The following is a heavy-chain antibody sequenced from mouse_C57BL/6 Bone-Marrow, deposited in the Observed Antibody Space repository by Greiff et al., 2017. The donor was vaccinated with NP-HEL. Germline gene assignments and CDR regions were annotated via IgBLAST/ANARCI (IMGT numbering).Heavy chain of an antibody. V-gene: IGHV1-19*01. D-gene: IGHD2-4*01. J-gene: IGHJ3*01. CDR1: GYTFTDYY. CDR3: ARSPPYDYDGAY. CDR2: INPYNGGT. Sequence: EVQLQESGPVLVKPGASVKMSCKASGYTFTDYYMNWVKQSPGKSLEWIGVINPYNGGTSYNQKFKGKATLTVDKSSSTAYMELNSLTSEDSAVYYCARSPPYDYDGAYWGQGTLVTVSA.